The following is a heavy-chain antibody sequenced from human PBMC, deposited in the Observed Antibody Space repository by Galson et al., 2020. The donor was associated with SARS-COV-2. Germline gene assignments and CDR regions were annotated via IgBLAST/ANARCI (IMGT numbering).Heavy chain of an antibody. D-gene: IGHD6-6*01. CDR3: LSYSSSRHNY. CDR1: GFSFSDYA. CDR2: MSSNGGTS. J-gene: IGHJ4*02. V-gene: IGHV3-64D*09. Sequence: GGSLRLSCLASGFSFSDYAMHWVRQAPGKGLEYVSAMSSNGGTSFYADSVNHRFTMSRDNSKNTFYLQMTGLRVEDTALYYCLSYSSSRHNYWGQGTLVNVSS.